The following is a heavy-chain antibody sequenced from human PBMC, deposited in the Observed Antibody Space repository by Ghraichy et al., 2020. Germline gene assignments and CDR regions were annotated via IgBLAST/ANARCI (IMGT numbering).Heavy chain of an antibody. V-gene: IGHV4-34*01. Sequence: SQTLSLTCAVYGGHFSGYYWSWIRQSPGKGLEWIGQINHSGSTDYNPSLKSRVSISLDRSQNQFSLKLRSVTAAETAVYYCATLGGGLATPTVWATVYYFDYWGQGSPVTVSS. J-gene: IGHJ4*02. D-gene: IGHD2/OR15-2a*01. CDR2: INHSGST. CDR1: GGHFSGYY. CDR3: ATLGGGLATPTVWATVYYFDY.